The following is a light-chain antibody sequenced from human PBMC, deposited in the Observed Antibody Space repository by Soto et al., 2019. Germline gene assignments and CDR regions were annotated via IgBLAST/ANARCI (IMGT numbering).Light chain of an antibody. J-gene: IGLJ1*01. CDR1: SSDVGDYNY. V-gene: IGLV2-14*01. CDR3: CSYATGSTVV. Sequence: QSALTQPASASGSPGQSITISCTGTSSDVGDYNYVSWYQQHPAQAPKLIIYEVSNRPSGVSNRFSGSKSGNTASLTISGLRAEDEAAYYCCSYATGSTVVFGTGTKLTVL. CDR2: EVS.